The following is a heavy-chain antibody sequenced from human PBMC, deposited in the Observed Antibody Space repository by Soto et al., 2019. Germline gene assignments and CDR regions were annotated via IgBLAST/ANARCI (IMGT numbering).Heavy chain of an antibody. V-gene: IGHV3-48*02. J-gene: IGHJ4*02. Sequence: GGSLRLSCAASGFTFSSYSMNWVRQAPGKGLEWVSYISSSSSTIYYADSVKGRFTIFRDNAKNTLYLQLNSLRDEDTAVYYCARSPYYYDSSNYYGYWGQGTLVTVS. CDR2: ISSSSSTI. CDR3: ARSPYYYDSSNYYGY. D-gene: IGHD3-22*01. CDR1: GFTFSSYS.